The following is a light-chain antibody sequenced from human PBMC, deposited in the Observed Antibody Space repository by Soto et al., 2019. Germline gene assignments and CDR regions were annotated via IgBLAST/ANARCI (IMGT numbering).Light chain of an antibody. CDR3: CSYAGSYSYV. V-gene: IGLV2-11*01. CDR2: DVS. Sequence: QSVLTHPRSLSGSPVQSVTISCTGTSSDVGGYNYVSWYQEQPGKAPKLMIYDVSKRPSGVPDRFSGSKSGNTASLTISGLQAEDEADYYCCSYAGSYSYVFGTGTKVTVL. CDR1: SSDVGGYNY. J-gene: IGLJ1*01.